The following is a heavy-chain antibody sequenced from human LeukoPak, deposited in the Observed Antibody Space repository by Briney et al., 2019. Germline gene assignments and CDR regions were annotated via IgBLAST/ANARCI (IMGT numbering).Heavy chain of an antibody. V-gene: IGHV4-59*01. CDR1: GGSISSYY. CDR2: IYYSGST. CDR3: ARGVGGSSY. J-gene: IGHJ4*02. D-gene: IGHD1-26*01. Sequence: PSETLSLTCTVSGGSISSYYWSWIRQPPGKGLEWIGYIYYSGSTNYNPSLKSRVTISVDTSKNQFSLKLSSVTAADTAVYYCARGVGGSSYWSQGTLVTVSS.